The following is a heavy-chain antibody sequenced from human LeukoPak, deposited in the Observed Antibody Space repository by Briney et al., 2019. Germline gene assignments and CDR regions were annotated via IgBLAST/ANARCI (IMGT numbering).Heavy chain of an antibody. D-gene: IGHD2-15*01. CDR2: ISSSSSYI. CDR1: GFTFSSYS. Sequence: AGGSLRLSCAASGFTFSSYSMNWVRQAPGKGLEWVSSISSSSSYIYYADSVKGRFTISRDNAKNSLYLQMNSLSAEDTAVYYCGSSQYYYYYMDVWGKGTTVTVSS. J-gene: IGHJ6*03. CDR3: GSSQYYYYYMDV. V-gene: IGHV3-21*01.